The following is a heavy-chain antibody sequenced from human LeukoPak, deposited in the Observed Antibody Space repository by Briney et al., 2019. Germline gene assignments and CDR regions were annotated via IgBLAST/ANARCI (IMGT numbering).Heavy chain of an antibody. V-gene: IGHV4-39*07. D-gene: IGHD3-10*01. Sequence: SETLSLTCTVSGGSISSSSYYWGWIRQPPGKGLEWIGSIYYSGSTNYNPSLKSRVTISVDTSKNQFSLKLSSVTAADTAVYYCARAAYGSGSYRPYYYMDVWGKGTTVTVSS. CDR3: ARAAYGSGSYRPYYYMDV. CDR2: IYYSGST. CDR1: GGSISSSSYY. J-gene: IGHJ6*03.